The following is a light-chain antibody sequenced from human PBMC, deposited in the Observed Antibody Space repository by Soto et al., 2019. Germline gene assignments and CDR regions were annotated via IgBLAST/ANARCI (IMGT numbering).Light chain of an antibody. Sequence: QSALTQPASVSGSPGQSITISCTGTSRDDGGYNYVSWYQQHPGKAPKLMIYNVTNWPSGVSSRFSGSKSGNTASLTISGLQAEDEADYYCSSYTGSDNLVLLGGGTKLTVL. CDR2: NVT. CDR3: SSYTGSDNLVL. V-gene: IGLV2-14*01. J-gene: IGLJ2*01. CDR1: SRDDGGYNY.